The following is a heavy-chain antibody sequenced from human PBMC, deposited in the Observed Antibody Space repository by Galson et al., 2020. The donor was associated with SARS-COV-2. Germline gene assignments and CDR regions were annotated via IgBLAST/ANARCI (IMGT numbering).Heavy chain of an antibody. Sequence: SETLSLTCTVSTESMSDYYWSWIRQSPEKGLEWIAYIFYTGTTDYNPSLKSRVTISLDTSKKQFSLKLNSVTAADTAVYYCARAKGFWSGYSMEYYFDYWGQGSLVAVSS. D-gene: IGHD3-3*01. V-gene: IGHV4-59*01. CDR3: ARAKGFWSGYSMEYYFDY. J-gene: IGHJ4*02. CDR2: IFYTGTT. CDR1: TESMSDYY.